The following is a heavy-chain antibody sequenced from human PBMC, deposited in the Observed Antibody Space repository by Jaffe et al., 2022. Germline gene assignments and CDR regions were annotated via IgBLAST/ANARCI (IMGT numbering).Heavy chain of an antibody. J-gene: IGHJ6*03. CDR3: ARGGYSYGYYYYYYYMDV. V-gene: IGHV4-30-2*01. D-gene: IGHD5-18*01. CDR1: GGSISSGGYS. CDR2: IYHSGST. Sequence: QLQLQESGSGLVKPSQTLSLTCAVSGGSISSGGYSWSWIRQPPGKGLEWIGYIYHSGSTYYNPSLKSRVTISVDRSKNQFSLKLSSVTAADTAVYYCARGGYSYGYYYYYYYMDVWGKGTTVTVSS.